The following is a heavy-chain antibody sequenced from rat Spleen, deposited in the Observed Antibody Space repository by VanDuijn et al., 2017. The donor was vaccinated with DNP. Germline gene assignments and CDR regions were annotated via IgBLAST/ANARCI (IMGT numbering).Heavy chain of an antibody. J-gene: IGHJ2*01. D-gene: IGHD1-7*01. V-gene: IGHV3-1*01. Sequence: EVQLQESGSGLVKPSQSLSLTCSVAGSSITSNYWGWIRKVPGNKMEYIGHISYSGSTNYNPSLKSRVSITRDTSKNHFFLHLNSVTTEDTATNYCARWTRYFDYWGQGVMVTVSS. CDR1: GSSITSNY. CDR2: ISYSGST. CDR3: ARWTRYFDY.